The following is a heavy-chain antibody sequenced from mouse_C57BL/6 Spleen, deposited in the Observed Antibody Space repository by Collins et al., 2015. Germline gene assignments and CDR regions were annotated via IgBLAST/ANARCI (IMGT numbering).Heavy chain of an antibody. J-gene: IGHJ4*01. CDR2: ISYDGSN. D-gene: IGHD1-1*01. CDR3: AREGDYYGSYYAMDY. Sequence: LQESGPGLVKPSQSLSLTCSVTGYSITSGYYWNWIRQFPGNKLEWMGYISYDGSNNYNPSLKNRISITRDTSKNQFFLKLNSVTTEDTATYYCAREGDYYGSYYAMDYWGQGTSVTVSS. V-gene: IGHV3-6*01. CDR1: GYSITSGYY.